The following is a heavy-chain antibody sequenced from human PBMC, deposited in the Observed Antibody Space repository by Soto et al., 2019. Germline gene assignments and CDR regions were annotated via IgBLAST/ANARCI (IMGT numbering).Heavy chain of an antibody. CDR3: ARRSSWTYNWFDH. CDR1: GYTFTRYD. V-gene: IGHV1-8*01. D-gene: IGHD6-13*01. Sequence: ASVKVSCKASGYTFTRYDINWGRQATGQGLEWMGWMNPNSGNTGYAQKFQGRVTMTRNTSISTAYMELSSLRSEDTAVYYCARRSSWTYNWFDHWGQGTLVTVSS. J-gene: IGHJ5*02. CDR2: MNPNSGNT.